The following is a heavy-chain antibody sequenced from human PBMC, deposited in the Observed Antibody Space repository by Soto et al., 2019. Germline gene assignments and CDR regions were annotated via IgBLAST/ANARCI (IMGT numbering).Heavy chain of an antibody. CDR2: ISTGGAYM. V-gene: IGHV3-21*06. Sequence: EVQLVESGGGLVKAGGSLRLFCTASGFTFSNYNMNWVRQAPGKGLEWVSSISTGGAYMLYADSVKGRFTISRDNAQNSLFLQIDSPRAEDTAVYYCARDIASPGGDYFDSWGQGTLVTVSS. J-gene: IGHJ4*02. CDR3: ARDIASPGGDYFDS. D-gene: IGHD2-21*01. CDR1: GFTFSNYN.